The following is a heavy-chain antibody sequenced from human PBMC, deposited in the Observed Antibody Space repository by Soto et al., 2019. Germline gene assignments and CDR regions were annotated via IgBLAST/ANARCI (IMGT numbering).Heavy chain of an antibody. J-gene: IGHJ4*02. CDR3: VKDHDDDFGYDLAYFNY. CDR2: ISWESGSI. D-gene: IGHD5-12*01. Sequence: EVQLVESGGGLVQPGRSLRLSCAASGFNFDDYAMHWVRQIPGKRLEWVSGISWESGSIGYADSVKGRFSISRDNAKNSLYLQMNSLRAEDTAYYYCVKDHDDDFGYDLAYFNYWGQGTLVTVSS. CDR1: GFNFDDYA. V-gene: IGHV3-9*01.